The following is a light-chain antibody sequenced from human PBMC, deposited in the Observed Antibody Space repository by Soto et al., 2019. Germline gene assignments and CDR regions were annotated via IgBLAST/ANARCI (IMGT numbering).Light chain of an antibody. J-gene: IGKJ4*01. Sequence: DLQIPPSPSTLSAYVGARVTITCRASQSIGRFLAWYQHQPGKAPKLLIYAASSLQSGVPSRFSGSGSGTDFALTITSRQAEDFATDYCQQLRRYPSTFGGGTKVDIK. CDR1: QSIGRF. CDR2: AAS. CDR3: QQLRRYPST. V-gene: IGKV1-5*01.